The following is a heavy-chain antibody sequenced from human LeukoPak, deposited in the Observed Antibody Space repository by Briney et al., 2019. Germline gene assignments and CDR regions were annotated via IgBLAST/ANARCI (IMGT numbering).Heavy chain of an antibody. CDR1: GGTFSSYA. V-gene: IGHV1-69*04. J-gene: IGHJ4*02. CDR3: ARDFRSRWEPLGDY. CDR2: IIPILGIA. Sequence: SVKVSCKASGGTFSSYAISWVRQAPGQGLEWMGRIIPILGIANYAQKFQGRVTITADKSTSTAYMELSSLRSEDTAVYYCARDFRSRWEPLGDYWGQGTLVTVSS. D-gene: IGHD1-26*01.